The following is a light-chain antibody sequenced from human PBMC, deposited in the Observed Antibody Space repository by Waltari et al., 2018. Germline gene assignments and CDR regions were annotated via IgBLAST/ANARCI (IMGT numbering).Light chain of an antibody. V-gene: IGKV3-11*01. CDR1: QSVGTY. J-gene: IGKJ2*01. CDR2: DAS. CDR3: QQRSNWTPHT. Sequence: EIVLTQSPATLSLSPGETATLSCRASQSVGTYLAWYQQKPGQAPRLLIYDASNRATGIPDRFRGGGSGTDFTLTISSLEAEDFAVYYCQQRSNWTPHTFGQGARLEIK.